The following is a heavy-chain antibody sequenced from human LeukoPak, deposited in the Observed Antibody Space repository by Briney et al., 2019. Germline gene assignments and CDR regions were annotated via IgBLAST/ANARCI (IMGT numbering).Heavy chain of an antibody. Sequence: PSETLSLTCTVSGGSISSYYWSWIRQPPGKGLEWIGYIYYSGSTNYNPSLKSRVTISVDTSKNQFSLKLSSVTAADTAVYYCARGGDYYDGSGGSYNWFDPWGKETLVTVSS. V-gene: IGHV4-59*01. D-gene: IGHD3-22*01. CDR1: GGSISSYY. CDR2: IYYSGST. J-gene: IGHJ5*02. CDR3: ARGGDYYDGSGGSYNWFDP.